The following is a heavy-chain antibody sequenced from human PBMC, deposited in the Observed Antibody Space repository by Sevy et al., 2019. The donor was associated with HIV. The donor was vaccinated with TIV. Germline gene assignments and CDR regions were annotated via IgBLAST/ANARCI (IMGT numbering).Heavy chain of an antibody. CDR3: ARHHDYGDYYFDY. CDR2: IYSGGST. V-gene: IGHV3-53*01. D-gene: IGHD4-17*01. CDR1: GFTVSSNY. Sequence: GGSLRLSCAASGFTVSSNYMSWVRQAPGKGLEWVSVIYSGGSTYYADSVKGRFTISRDNSKNTLYLQMNSLRAEDTAVYYCARHHDYGDYYFDYWGQGTLVTVSS. J-gene: IGHJ4*02.